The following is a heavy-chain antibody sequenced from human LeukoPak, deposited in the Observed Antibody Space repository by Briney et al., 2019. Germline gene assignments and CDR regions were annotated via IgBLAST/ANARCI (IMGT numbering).Heavy chain of an antibody. Sequence: SETLSLTCTVSGYSITSGYFWGWIRQSPGKGLEWVGSISHSGSPYYNPSLKSRVTISVKTSKNQFSLKLSSVTAADTAVYYCARVTGYMIEDYFDYWGQGTLVTVSS. J-gene: IGHJ4*02. CDR1: GYSITSGYF. V-gene: IGHV4-38-2*02. CDR3: ARVTGYMIEDYFDY. D-gene: IGHD3-22*01. CDR2: ISHSGSP.